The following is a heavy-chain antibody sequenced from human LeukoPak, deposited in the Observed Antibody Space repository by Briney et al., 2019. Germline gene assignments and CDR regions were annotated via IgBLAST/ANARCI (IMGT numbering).Heavy chain of an antibody. J-gene: IGHJ3*02. CDR2: IYYSGST. D-gene: IGHD1-1*01. V-gene: IGHV4-30-4*07. CDR3: ARGGGRYKDGDAAFAI. Sequence: SETLSLTCAVSGGSMSSGGYSWNWIRQPPGKGLEWIGYIYYSGSTYYNPSLESRLTISVDMSKKQFSLKLSSVTAADTAVYYCARGGGRYKDGDAAFAIWGQGTMVTVSS. CDR1: GGSMSSGGYS.